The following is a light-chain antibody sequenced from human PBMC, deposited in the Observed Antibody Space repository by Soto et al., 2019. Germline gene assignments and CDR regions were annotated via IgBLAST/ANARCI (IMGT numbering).Light chain of an antibody. CDR1: QTVSSC. CDR2: GAS. Sequence: ENMLTQAAGTLSLYRGERATLSCRASQTVSSCLTWYQQRPGQAPRLLISGASRRATGIPDRFSGSGSGTDFTLTISRLEPEDLALYYCQQYGTSPITFGQGTRLEIK. J-gene: IGKJ5*01. V-gene: IGKV3-20*01. CDR3: QQYGTSPIT.